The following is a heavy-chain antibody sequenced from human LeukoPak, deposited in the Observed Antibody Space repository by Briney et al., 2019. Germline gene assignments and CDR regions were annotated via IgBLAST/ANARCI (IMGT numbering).Heavy chain of an antibody. CDR3: ARIPIYSGTTAPFDY. V-gene: IGHV1-46*01. CDR1: GYTFTSYY. Sequence: GASVKVSCRASGYTFTSYYMHWVRQAPGQGLEWMGIINPSGGSTSYAQKFQGRVTMTRDTSTSTVYMELSSLRSEDTAVYYCARIPIYSGTTAPFDYWGQGTLVTVSS. CDR2: INPSGGST. D-gene: IGHD1-26*01. J-gene: IGHJ4*02.